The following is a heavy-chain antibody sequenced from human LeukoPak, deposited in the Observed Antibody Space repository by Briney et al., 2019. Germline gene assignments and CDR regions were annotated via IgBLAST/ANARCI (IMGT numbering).Heavy chain of an antibody. CDR1: GYTFTGYY. CDR2: INPNSGGT. V-gene: IGHV1-2*02. J-gene: IGHJ3*02. D-gene: IGHD1-26*01. CDR3: AYSGSPLGAFDI. Sequence: ASVKVSCKASGYTFTGYYMHWVRQAPGQGLEWMGWINPNSGGTNYAQKFQGRVTMTRDTSISTAYMEPSRLRSDDTAVYYCAYSGSPLGAFDIWGQGTMVTVSS.